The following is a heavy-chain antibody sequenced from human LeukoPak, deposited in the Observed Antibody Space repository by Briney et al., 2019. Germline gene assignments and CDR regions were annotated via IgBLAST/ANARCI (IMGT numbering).Heavy chain of an antibody. CDR1: GFTFSSYA. Sequence: GGSLRLSCAASGFTFSSYAMSCVRQAPGKGLEWVSAISGSGGSTYYEDSVKGRFTISRDNSKNPLYLQMNSLRAEDTAVYYCAKVSGSGYYFDYWGQGTLVTVSS. V-gene: IGHV3-23*01. CDR3: AKVSGSGYYFDY. D-gene: IGHD6-19*01. J-gene: IGHJ4*02. CDR2: ISGSGGST.